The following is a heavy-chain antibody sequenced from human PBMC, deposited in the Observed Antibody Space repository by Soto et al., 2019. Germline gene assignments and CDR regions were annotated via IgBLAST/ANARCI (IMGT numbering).Heavy chain of an antibody. J-gene: IGHJ6*02. V-gene: IGHV1-24*01. Sequence: AASVKVSCKVSGYTLTELSMHWVRQAPGKGLEWMGGFDPEDGETIYAQKFQGRVTMTEDTSTDTAYMELSSLRSEDTAVYYCATTGYSSSGYYYYGMDVWGQGTTVTVSS. CDR3: ATTGYSSSGYYYYGMDV. D-gene: IGHD6-13*01. CDR2: FDPEDGET. CDR1: GYTLTELS.